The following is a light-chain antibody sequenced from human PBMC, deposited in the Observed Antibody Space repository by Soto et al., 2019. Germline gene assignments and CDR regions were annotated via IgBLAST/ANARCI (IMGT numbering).Light chain of an antibody. CDR2: SNN. Sequence: QSALTQPPSVSGAPGQRVTISCTGSSSNIGAGYDVHWYQQLPGTAPKLLIYSNNQRPSGVPDRFSGSKSGTSASLAISGLQSEDEADYYCETWDDTLNGRVFGGGTKLTVL. CDR3: ETWDDTLNGRV. J-gene: IGLJ3*02. V-gene: IGLV1-40*01. CDR1: SSNIGAGYD.